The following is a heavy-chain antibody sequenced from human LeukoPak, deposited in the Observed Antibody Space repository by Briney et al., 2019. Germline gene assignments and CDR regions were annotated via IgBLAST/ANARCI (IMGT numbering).Heavy chain of an antibody. Sequence: GGSLRLSCAASGFIFSSYAMSWVRQAPGKGLEWVSTISGSGGSTYYADSVKGRFTISRDNSKNILFLQMNSLRAEDTAIYYCAKRIMGTFQHWGQGTLVTVSS. V-gene: IGHV3-23*01. D-gene: IGHD3-16*01. J-gene: IGHJ1*01. CDR3: AKRIMGTFQH. CDR1: GFIFSSYA. CDR2: ISGSGGST.